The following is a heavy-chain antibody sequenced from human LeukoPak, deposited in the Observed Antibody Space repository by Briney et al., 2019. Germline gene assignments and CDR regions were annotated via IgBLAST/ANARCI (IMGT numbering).Heavy chain of an antibody. CDR1: GFTFSTYG. CDR3: ARTYGDYVYILGY. J-gene: IGHJ4*02. V-gene: IGHV3-NL1*01. Sequence: GGSLRLSCAASGFTFSTYGIHWVRQAPGQGLEWVSVIYSGGSTYYADSVKGRFTISRDINSLRAEDTAVYYCARTYGDYVYILGYWGQGTLVTVSS. D-gene: IGHD4-17*01. CDR2: IYSGGST.